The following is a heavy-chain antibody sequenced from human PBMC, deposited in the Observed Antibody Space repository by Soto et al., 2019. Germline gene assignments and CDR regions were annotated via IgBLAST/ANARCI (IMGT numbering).Heavy chain of an antibody. CDR2: IYYSGST. CDR1: GGSFSGYY. J-gene: IGHJ5*02. Sequence: SETLSLTCAVYGGSFSGYYWGWIRQPPGKGLEWIGSIYYSGSTYYNPSLKSRVTISVDTSKNQFSLKLSSVTAADTAVYYCATQEVGGSYVYTFAPWGQATLVTV. CDR3: ATQEVGGSYVYTFAP. D-gene: IGHD1-26*01. V-gene: IGHV4-59*05.